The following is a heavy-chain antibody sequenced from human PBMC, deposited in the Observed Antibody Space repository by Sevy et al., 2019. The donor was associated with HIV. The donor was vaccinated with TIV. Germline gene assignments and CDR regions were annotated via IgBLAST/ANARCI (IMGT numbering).Heavy chain of an antibody. D-gene: IGHD4-17*01. J-gene: IGHJ5*01. CDR3: ARLSRPNDYVHDS. CDR1: GYTFTSYF. Sequence: ASVKVSCKASGYTFTSYFLYWVRQAPRQGLEWIAIINPSNGYRNYAQKFQDRLIVTRDTSTSTVYVEMSSLTSEDTAVYFCARLSRPNDYVHDSWGQGTLVTVSS. CDR2: INPSNGYR. V-gene: IGHV1-46*01.